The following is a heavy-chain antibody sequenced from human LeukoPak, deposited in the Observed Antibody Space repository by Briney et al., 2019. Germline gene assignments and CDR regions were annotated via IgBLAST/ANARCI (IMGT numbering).Heavy chain of an antibody. CDR3: ARGGCSSTSCYRSRLYYFDY. D-gene: IGHD2-2*01. CDR1: XXXXSXXGYX. J-gene: IGHJ4*02. Sequence: QXLXLTCAXXXXXXSXXGYXXXWXXXXXXXXXXXXXXXYXXGTTYYNSSLKSRVTISVDRSKNQFSLKLSSVTAADTAVYYCARGGCSSTSCYRSRLYYFDYWGQGTLVTVSS. CDR2: XYXXGTT. V-gene: IGHV4-30-2*01.